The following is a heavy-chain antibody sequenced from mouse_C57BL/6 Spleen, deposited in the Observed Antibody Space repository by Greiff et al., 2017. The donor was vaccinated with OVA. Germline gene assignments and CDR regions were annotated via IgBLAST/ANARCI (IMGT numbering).Heavy chain of an antibody. J-gene: IGHJ1*03. CDR2: ISGGGGNT. D-gene: IGHD1-1*01. V-gene: IGHV5-9*01. Sequence: EVKLVESGGGLVKPGGSPKLSCAASGFTFSSYTMSWVRQTPEKRLEWVATISGGGGNTYYPDSVKGRFTISRDNAKNTLYLQMSSLRSEDTALYYCARQDYGSSYMYFDVWGTGTTVTVSS. CDR1: GFTFSSYT. CDR3: ARQDYGSSYMYFDV.